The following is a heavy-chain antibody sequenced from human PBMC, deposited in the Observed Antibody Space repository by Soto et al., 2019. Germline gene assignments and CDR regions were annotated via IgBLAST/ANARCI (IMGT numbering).Heavy chain of an antibody. CDR2: IKSKTDGGTT. CDR3: TTDRWELHHSDYYGMDV. J-gene: IGHJ6*02. V-gene: IGHV3-15*07. D-gene: IGHD1-26*01. Sequence: GGSLRLSCAASGFTFSNAWMNWVRQAPGKGLEWIGRIKSKTDGGTTDYAAPVKGRFTISRDDSKNTLYLQMNSLKTEDTAVYYCTTDRWELHHSDYYGMDVWGQGTTVTVSS. CDR1: GFTFSNAW.